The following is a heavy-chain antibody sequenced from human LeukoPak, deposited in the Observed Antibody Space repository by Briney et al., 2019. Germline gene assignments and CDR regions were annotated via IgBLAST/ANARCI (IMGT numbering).Heavy chain of an antibody. CDR3: AREISEYLDY. J-gene: IGHJ4*02. Sequence: PSETLSLTCTVSGGSISSYYWSWIRQPPGKGLEWIGYIYYSGSTNYNPSLKSRVTISVDTSKNQFSLKLSSVTAADTAVYYCAREISEYLDYWGQGTLVTVSS. CDR2: IYYSGST. V-gene: IGHV4-59*01. CDR1: GGSISSYY.